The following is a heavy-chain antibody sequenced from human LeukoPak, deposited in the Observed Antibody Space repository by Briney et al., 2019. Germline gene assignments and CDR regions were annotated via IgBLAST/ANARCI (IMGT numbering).Heavy chain of an antibody. CDR2: VSHSGIT. J-gene: IGHJ4*02. CDR1: GGSFTAFY. CDR3: ARGAYCTSINCYGFDY. D-gene: IGHD2-2*01. V-gene: IGHV4-34*01. Sequence: PSETLSLTCNVSGGSFTAFYWNWIRQPPGKGLEWIGEVSHSGITSYNPSLKSRVTLSVDTSKNQFSLRLASVTAAGTAVYYCARGAYCTSINCYGFDYWGQGTQVTASS.